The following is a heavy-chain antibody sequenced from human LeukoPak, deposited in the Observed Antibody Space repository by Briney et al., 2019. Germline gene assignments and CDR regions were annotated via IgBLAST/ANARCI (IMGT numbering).Heavy chain of an antibody. CDR3: AREGRVRLWPGGMDV. CDR2: ISPYNGNT. J-gene: IGHJ6*02. V-gene: IGHV1-18*01. CDR1: GYTFTSYG. D-gene: IGHD3-16*01. Sequence: GASVTVSCKASGYTFTSYGISWVRQAPGPGLEWMGWISPYNGNTNYAQKLQGRVTMTTDTSTSTAYMELRSLRSDDTAVYYCAREGRVRLWPGGMDVWGQGTTVTVSS.